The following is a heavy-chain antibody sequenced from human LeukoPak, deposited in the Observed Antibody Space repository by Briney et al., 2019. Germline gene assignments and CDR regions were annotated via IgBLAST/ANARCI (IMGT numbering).Heavy chain of an antibody. Sequence: GGSLRLSCAASGFTFSSYEMNWVRQAPGKGLEWVSYISSSGSTIYYADSVKGRFTISRDNAKNSLYLQMNSLRAEDTAVYYCARVSYYYDSSGYPYYFDYWGQGTLVTVSS. J-gene: IGHJ4*02. CDR3: ARVSYYYDSSGYPYYFDY. CDR2: ISSSGSTI. D-gene: IGHD3-22*01. V-gene: IGHV3-48*03. CDR1: GFTFSSYE.